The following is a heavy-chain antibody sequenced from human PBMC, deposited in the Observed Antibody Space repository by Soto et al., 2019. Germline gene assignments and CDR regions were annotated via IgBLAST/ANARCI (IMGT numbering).Heavy chain of an antibody. CDR1: GYTFTGYY. CDR3: ARGRNYGDAEYYYGMDV. Sequence: ASVKVSCKASGYTFTGYYMHWVRQAPGQGLEWMGWINPNSGGTNYAQKFQGWVTMTRDTSISTAYMELSRLRSDDTAVYYCARGRNYGDAEYYYGMDVWGQVTTVTVS. V-gene: IGHV1-2*04. CDR2: INPNSGGT. D-gene: IGHD4-17*01. J-gene: IGHJ6*02.